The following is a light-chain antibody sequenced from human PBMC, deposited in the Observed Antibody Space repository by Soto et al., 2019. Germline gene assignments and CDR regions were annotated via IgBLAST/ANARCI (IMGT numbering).Light chain of an antibody. CDR2: DVS. Sequence: QSALTQPASVSGSPGQSITISCTRTSSDVGGSNHVSWYQQHPGKAPKLMIFDVSTRPSGVSNRFSGSKSGNTASLTISGLQAEDEADYYCSSYATSSTLVLFGGGTKLTVL. CDR3: SSYATSSTLVL. J-gene: IGLJ3*02. V-gene: IGLV2-14*01. CDR1: SSDVGGSNH.